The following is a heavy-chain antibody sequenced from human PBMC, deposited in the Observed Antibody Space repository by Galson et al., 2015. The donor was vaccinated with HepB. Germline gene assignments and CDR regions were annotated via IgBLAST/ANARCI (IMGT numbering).Heavy chain of an antibody. D-gene: IGHD6-19*01. Sequence: SVKVSCKASGYTFTSYAMNWVRQAPGQGLEWMGWINTNTGNPTYAQGFTGRFVFSLDTSVSTAYLQISSLKAEDTAAYYCARELVAGAYIAYLWGQGTLVTVSS. V-gene: IGHV7-4-1*02. CDR2: INTNTGNP. CDR3: ARELVAGAYIAYL. J-gene: IGHJ4*02. CDR1: GYTFTSYA.